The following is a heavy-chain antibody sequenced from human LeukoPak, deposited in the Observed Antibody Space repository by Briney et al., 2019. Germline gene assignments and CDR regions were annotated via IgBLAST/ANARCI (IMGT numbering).Heavy chain of an antibody. CDR2: IYYSGST. V-gene: IGHV4-59*08. Sequence: SETLSLTCTVSGGSISSYYWSWIRQPPGKGLEWIGYIYYSGSTNYNPSLKSRVTISVDTSKIQFSLKLSSVTAADTAVYYCARHRLGYCRSTSCYGFDPWGQGTLVTVSS. D-gene: IGHD2-2*01. CDR3: ARHRLGYCRSTSCYGFDP. CDR1: GGSISSYY. J-gene: IGHJ5*02.